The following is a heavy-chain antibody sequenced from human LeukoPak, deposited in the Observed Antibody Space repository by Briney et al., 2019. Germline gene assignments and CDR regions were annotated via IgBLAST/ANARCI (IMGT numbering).Heavy chain of an antibody. V-gene: IGHV3-48*03. J-gene: IGHJ4*02. D-gene: IGHD2-2*01. CDR3: ARVWGYHVDY. CDR2: IDYSGTSI. Sequence: GGSPRLSCAVSGFTFSAYEMNWVRQAPGKGMEWLSFIDYSGTSIKYVDSVKGRFTISRDNAKNSLYLQMNSLRVDDTAIYYCARVWGYHVDYWGQGTLVSVSS. CDR1: GFTFSAYE.